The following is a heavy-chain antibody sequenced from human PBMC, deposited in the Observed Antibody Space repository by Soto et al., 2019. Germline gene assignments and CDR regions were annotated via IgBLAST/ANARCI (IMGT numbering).Heavy chain of an antibody. CDR1: GYSFTSYW. Sequence: PGESLKISCKGSGYSFTSYWIGWVRQMPGKGLEWMGIIYPGDSDTRYSPSFQGQVTISADKSISTAYLQWSSLKASDTAMYYCARLLDIAAPLSPFAYWGQGTLVTVSS. CDR2: IYPGDSDT. J-gene: IGHJ4*02. V-gene: IGHV5-51*01. CDR3: ARLLDIAAPLSPFAY. D-gene: IGHD6-6*01.